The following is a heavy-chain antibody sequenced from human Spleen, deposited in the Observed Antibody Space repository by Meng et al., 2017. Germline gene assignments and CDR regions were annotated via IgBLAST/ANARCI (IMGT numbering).Heavy chain of an antibody. V-gene: IGHV1-8*01. CDR1: GYTFTSYD. J-gene: IGHJ3*02. CDR3: ASALYYYGSGSYYNAFDI. CDR2: MNPNSGNT. Sequence: ASVKVSCKASGYTFTSYDINWVRQATGQGLEWMGWMNPNSGNTGYAQKFQGRVTMTRNTPISTAYMELSSLRSEDTAVYYCASALYYYGSGSYYNAFDIWGQGTMVTVSS. D-gene: IGHD3-10*01.